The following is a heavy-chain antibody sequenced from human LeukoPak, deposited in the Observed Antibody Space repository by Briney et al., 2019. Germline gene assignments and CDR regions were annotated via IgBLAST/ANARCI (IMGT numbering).Heavy chain of an antibody. V-gene: IGHV1-69*13. J-gene: IGHJ4*02. CDR1: GGTFSSYA. CDR3: ARESYDFWSGFDY. Sequence: ASVKVSCKASGGTFSSYAISWVRQAPGQGLEWMGGIVPIFGTANYAQKFQGRVTITADESTSTAYMELSSLRSEDTAVYYCARESYDFWSGFDYWGQGTLVTVSS. CDR2: IVPIFGTA. D-gene: IGHD3-3*01.